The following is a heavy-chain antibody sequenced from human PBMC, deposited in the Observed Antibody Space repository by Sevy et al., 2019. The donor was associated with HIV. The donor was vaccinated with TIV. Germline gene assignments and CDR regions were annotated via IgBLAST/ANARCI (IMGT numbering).Heavy chain of an antibody. CDR3: ASRYSSSWYSRDAFDI. J-gene: IGHJ3*02. CDR1: GYSFTSYW. Sequence: GESLKISCKGSGYSFTSYWISWVRQMPGKGLEWIGRIDPSDSYTNYSPSFQGHVTISADKSISTAYLQWSSLKASDTAMYYCASRYSSSWYSRDAFDIWGQGTMVTVSS. D-gene: IGHD6-13*01. V-gene: IGHV5-10-1*01. CDR2: IDPSDSYT.